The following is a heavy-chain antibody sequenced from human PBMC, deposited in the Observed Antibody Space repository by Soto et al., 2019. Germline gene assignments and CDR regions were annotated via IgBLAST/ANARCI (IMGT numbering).Heavy chain of an antibody. CDR3: ARADYATGSYYPDY. Sequence: SETLSLTCTVSGGSVRRGNYYWSWIRQFPGKGLEWIGYISNSGRTHYNPSLMSQITILVDTSKNQFFLELRSVTAADTALYYCARADYATGSYYPDYWGQGTLVTVSS. J-gene: IGHJ4*02. D-gene: IGHD3-10*01. CDR2: ISNSGRT. CDR1: GGSVRRGNYY. V-gene: IGHV4-31*01.